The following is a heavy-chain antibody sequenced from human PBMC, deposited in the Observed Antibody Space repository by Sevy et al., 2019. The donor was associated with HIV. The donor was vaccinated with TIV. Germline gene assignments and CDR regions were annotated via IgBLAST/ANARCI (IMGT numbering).Heavy chain of an antibody. CDR3: ARAYCSGGRCYSLAY. D-gene: IGHD2-15*01. V-gene: IGHV1-18*01. CDR2: VSARNGDT. Sequence: ASVKVSCKASGYTFNTYRISWVRQAPGQGLELMGWVSARNGDTNYAQKFQGRFTMITDTSTSTAYMDLRSLRSDDTAIYYCARAYCSGGRCYSLAYWGQGTLVTVSS. J-gene: IGHJ4*02. CDR1: GYTFNTYR.